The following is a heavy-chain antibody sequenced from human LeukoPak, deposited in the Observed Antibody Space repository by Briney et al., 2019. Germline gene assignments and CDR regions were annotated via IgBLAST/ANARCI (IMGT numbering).Heavy chain of an antibody. Sequence: GGSLRLSCVVSGFIASSNYMTWVRQAPGKGLDWISLIYSGGSTYYADSVMGRFTISRDNSKTTLFLQMNSLKAEDTAVYYCATGGRSGVALEQWGQGTLVTVSS. CDR2: IYSGGST. D-gene: IGHD1/OR15-1a*01. V-gene: IGHV3-53*01. J-gene: IGHJ4*02. CDR1: GFIASSNY. CDR3: ATGGRSGVALEQ.